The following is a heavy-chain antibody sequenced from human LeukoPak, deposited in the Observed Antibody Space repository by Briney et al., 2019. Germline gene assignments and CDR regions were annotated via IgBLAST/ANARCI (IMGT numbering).Heavy chain of an antibody. CDR2: IIPIFGTA. Sequence: SVKVSCKASGGTFSSYAISWVRQAPGQGLEWMGGIIPIFGTANYAQKFQGRVTITADESTSTAYMELSSLRSEDTAVYYCARDELTVNCSSTSCPHDYYYYYMDVWGKGTTVTVSS. D-gene: IGHD2-2*01. CDR3: ARDELTVNCSSTSCPHDYYYYYMDV. CDR1: GGTFSSYA. J-gene: IGHJ6*03. V-gene: IGHV1-69*13.